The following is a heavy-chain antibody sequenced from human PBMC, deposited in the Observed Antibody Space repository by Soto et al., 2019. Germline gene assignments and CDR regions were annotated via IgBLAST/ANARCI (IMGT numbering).Heavy chain of an antibody. V-gene: IGHV3-30*04. D-gene: IGHD2-2*01. CDR2: ISDNGYNQ. CDR3: VRDTADDCRSDTCYVPLQH. Sequence: QVQLVDSGGGVVQPGRSLRLSCAASGFPFNTFAIHWVRQAPGKGLEWVAAISDNGYNQFYGHSVRVRFIISSDKSLKTVDLQMNSVRGEDTALYYCVRDTADDCRSDTCYVPLQHWGQGTLVTVSS. CDR1: GFPFNTFA. J-gene: IGHJ1*01.